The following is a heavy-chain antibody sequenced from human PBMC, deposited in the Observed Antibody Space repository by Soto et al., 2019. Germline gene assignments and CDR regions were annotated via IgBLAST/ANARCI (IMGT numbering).Heavy chain of an antibody. CDR3: AHSREQWLFYFDY. V-gene: IGHV3-30*03. D-gene: IGHD6-19*01. CDR1: GFTFSSYG. Sequence: QVQLVESGGGVVQPGRSLRLSCAASGFTFSSYGMHWVRQAPGKGLEWVAVISYDGSNKYYADSVKGRFTISRDNSKNTLHLQMNSLRAEDTAVYYCAHSREQWLFYFDYWGQGTLVTVSS. CDR2: ISYDGSNK. J-gene: IGHJ4*02.